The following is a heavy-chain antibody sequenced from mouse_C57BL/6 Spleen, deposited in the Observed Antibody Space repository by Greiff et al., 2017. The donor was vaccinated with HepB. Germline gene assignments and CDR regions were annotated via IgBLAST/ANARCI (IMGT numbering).Heavy chain of an antibody. V-gene: IGHV1-81*01. Sequence: VQRVESGAELARPGASVKLSCKASGYTFTSYGISWVKQRTGQGLEWIGEIYPRSGNTYYNEKFKGKATLTADKSSSAAYMELRSLTSEDSAVYFCARRGDYDGAGFAYWGQGTLVTVSA. CDR1: GYTFTSYG. J-gene: IGHJ3*01. D-gene: IGHD2-4*01. CDR3: ARRGDYDGAGFAY. CDR2: IYPRSGNT.